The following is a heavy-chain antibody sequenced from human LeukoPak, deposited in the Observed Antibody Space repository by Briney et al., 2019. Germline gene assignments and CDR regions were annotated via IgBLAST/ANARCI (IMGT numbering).Heavy chain of an antibody. Sequence: PSETLSLTCAVYGGSFSGYYWSWIRQPPGKGLEWIGEINHSGSTNYNPSLKSRVTISVDTSKNQFSLKLSSVTAADTAVYYCAVEMATISRGLKKQGDYWGQGTLVTVSS. CDR3: AVEMATISRGLKKQGDY. V-gene: IGHV4-34*01. CDR1: GGSFSGYY. J-gene: IGHJ4*02. D-gene: IGHD5-24*01. CDR2: INHSGST.